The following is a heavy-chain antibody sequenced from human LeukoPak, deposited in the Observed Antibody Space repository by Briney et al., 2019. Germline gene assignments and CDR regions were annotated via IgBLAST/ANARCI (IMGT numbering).Heavy chain of an antibody. CDR3: AKDALDYGEGPYYFDY. CDR2: TQYDGSNE. Sequence: GGSLRLSCAASGFTFSSYGMHWVRQAPGKGLEWVAYTQYDGSNEQYADSVKGRSTISRDNSKNTLYLQMNSLRAEDTAVYYCAKDALDYGEGPYYFDYWGQGTLVTVSS. J-gene: IGHJ4*02. CDR1: GFTFSSYG. D-gene: IGHD4-17*01. V-gene: IGHV3-30*02.